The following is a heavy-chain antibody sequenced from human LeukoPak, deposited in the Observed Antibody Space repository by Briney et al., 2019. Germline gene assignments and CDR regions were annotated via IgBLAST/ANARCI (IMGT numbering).Heavy chain of an antibody. CDR2: IYHSGST. CDR1: GYSISSGYC. D-gene: IGHD5-24*01. CDR3: ARHSRDGYNF. Sequence: PSETLSLTCAVSGYSISSGYCWGWIRQPPGKGLEWIGSIYHSGSTYYNPSLKSRVTISVDTSKNQFSLKLSSVTAADTAVYYCARHSRDGYNFWGQGTLVTVSS. V-gene: IGHV4-38-2*01. J-gene: IGHJ4*02.